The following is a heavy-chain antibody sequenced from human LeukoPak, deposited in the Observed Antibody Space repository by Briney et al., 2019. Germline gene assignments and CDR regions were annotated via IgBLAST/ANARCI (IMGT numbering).Heavy chain of an antibody. CDR1: GGSFSGYY. V-gene: IGHV4-34*01. D-gene: IGHD3-3*01. CDR3: ARVITISINWFDP. Sequence: PSETLSLTCAVYGGSFSGYYWSWIRQPPGKGLEWIGEINHSGSTNYNPSLKSRVTISVDTSKNQFSLKLSSVTAADTAVYYCARVITISINWFDPWGQGTLVTVSS. CDR2: INHSGST. J-gene: IGHJ5*02.